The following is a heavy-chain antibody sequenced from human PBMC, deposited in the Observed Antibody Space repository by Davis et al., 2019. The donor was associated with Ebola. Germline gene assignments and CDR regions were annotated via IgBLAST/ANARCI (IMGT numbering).Heavy chain of an antibody. CDR2: TYYSSKWYH. D-gene: IGHD5-12*01. V-gene: IGHV6-1*01. Sequence: HSQTLSLTCAISGDSVSSGGWNWIRQSPSRGLEWLGRTYYSSKWYHDYAVSLKSRITINPDTSKNQFSLQLNSVTPEDTAVYYCAKGWLRSGIRYWGQGTLVTVSS. CDR1: GDSVSSGG. J-gene: IGHJ4*02. CDR3: AKGWLRSGIRY.